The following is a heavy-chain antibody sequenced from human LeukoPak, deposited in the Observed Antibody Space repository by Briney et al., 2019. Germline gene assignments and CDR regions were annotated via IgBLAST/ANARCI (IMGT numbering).Heavy chain of an antibody. D-gene: IGHD2-15*01. CDR3: ARDICSGGSCYSTTLDY. CDR1: GFTVSSYS. Sequence: GGSLRLSCAASGFTVSSYSMNWVRQAPGKGLEWVSSISSSSSYIYYADSVKGRFTISRDNAKNSLYLQMNSLRAEDTAVYYCARDICSGGSCYSTTLDYWGQGTLVTVSS. V-gene: IGHV3-21*01. J-gene: IGHJ4*02. CDR2: ISSSSSYI.